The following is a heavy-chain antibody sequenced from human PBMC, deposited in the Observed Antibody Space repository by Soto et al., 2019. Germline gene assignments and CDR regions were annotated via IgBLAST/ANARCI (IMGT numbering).Heavy chain of an antibody. D-gene: IGHD6-19*01. CDR2: ISSSSSYI. Sequence: EVQLVESGGGLVKPGGSLRLSCAASGFTFSSYSMNWVRQAPGKGLEWVSSISSSSSYIYYADSVKGRFTISRDNAKNSLYLPMNSLRVEDTAVYYCASLYSSGYYYYGMDVWGQGATVTDSS. V-gene: IGHV3-21*01. J-gene: IGHJ6*02. CDR3: ASLYSSGYYYYGMDV. CDR1: GFTFSSYS.